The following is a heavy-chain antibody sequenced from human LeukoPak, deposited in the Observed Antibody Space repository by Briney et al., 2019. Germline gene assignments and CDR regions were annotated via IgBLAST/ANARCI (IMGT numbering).Heavy chain of an antibody. CDR1: GYSFTSYW. Sequence: GESLKISCKGSGYSFTSYWIGWVRQLPGKGLGWMGINYPGDSDTRYSPSFQGQVTISADKAISTAYLQWSSLKASDTAMYYCATNLRFLDLYGMDVWGQGTTVTVSS. CDR3: ATNLRFLDLYGMDV. J-gene: IGHJ6*02. D-gene: IGHD3-9*01. CDR2: NYPGDSDT. V-gene: IGHV5-51*01.